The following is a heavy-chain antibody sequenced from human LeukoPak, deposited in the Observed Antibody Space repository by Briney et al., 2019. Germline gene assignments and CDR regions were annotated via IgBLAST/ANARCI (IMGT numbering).Heavy chain of an antibody. CDR3: AAVDSSGWYGEYFQH. CDR1: GFSFSDTY. D-gene: IGHD6-19*01. CDR2: ISGSGGST. V-gene: IGHV3-23*01. J-gene: IGHJ1*01. Sequence: GGSLRLSCAASGFSFSDTYMSWVRQAPGKGLEWVSAISGSGGSTYYADSVKGRFTISRDNSKNTLYLQMNSLRAEDTAVYYCAAVDSSGWYGEYFQHWGQGTLVTVSS.